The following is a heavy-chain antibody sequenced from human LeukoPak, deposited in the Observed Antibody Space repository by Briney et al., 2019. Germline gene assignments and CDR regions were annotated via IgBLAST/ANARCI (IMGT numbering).Heavy chain of an antibody. CDR3: TTDPGRSLHKTGTISIDI. CDR1: GFTFNNAW. CDR2: ITSKSDGGAS. D-gene: IGHD1-1*01. V-gene: IGHV3-15*05. Sequence: PGGSLRLSCAASGFTFNNAWMSWVRQAPGKGLEWLGRITSKSDGGASDYAAPAKGRFIISTDDAEHTLYLHMNSLKTEDTAVYYCTTDPGRSLHKTGTISIDIWGQGTMVTVS. J-gene: IGHJ3*02.